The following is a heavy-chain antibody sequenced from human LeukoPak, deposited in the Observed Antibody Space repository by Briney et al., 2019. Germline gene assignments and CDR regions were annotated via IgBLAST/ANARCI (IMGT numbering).Heavy chain of an antibody. D-gene: IGHD4-17*01. V-gene: IGHV3-30*18. Sequence: QPGGSLRLSCAASGFTFSSYGMHWVRQAPGKGLEWVVVISYDGSNKYYADSVKGRFTISRDNSKNTLYLQMNSLRAEDTAVYYCAKERGVTTGWFDYWGQGTLVTVSS. CDR3: AKERGVTTGWFDY. CDR2: ISYDGSNK. CDR1: GFTFSSYG. J-gene: IGHJ4*02.